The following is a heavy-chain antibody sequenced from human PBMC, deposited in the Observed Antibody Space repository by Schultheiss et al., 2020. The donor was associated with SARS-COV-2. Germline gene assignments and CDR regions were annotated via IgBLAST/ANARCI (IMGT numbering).Heavy chain of an antibody. CDR3: ASGDYDFWSGYYLFGYY. D-gene: IGHD3-3*01. CDR2: INAGNGNT. J-gene: IGHJ4*02. Sequence: ASVKVSCKASGYTFTSYAMHWVRQAPGQRLEWMGWINAGNGNTNYAQKLQGRVTMTTDTSTSTAYMELRSLRSDDTAVYYCASGDYDFWSGYYLFGYYWGQGTLVTVSS. CDR1: GYTFTSYA. V-gene: IGHV1-3*01.